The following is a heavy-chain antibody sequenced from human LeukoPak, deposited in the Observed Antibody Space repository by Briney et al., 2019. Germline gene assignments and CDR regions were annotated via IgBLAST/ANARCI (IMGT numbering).Heavy chain of an antibody. D-gene: IGHD1-1*01. Sequence: ASVKVSCKASGYTFTGYYMHWVRQAPGQGLEWMGWINPNSGGTNYAQKFQGRVTMTRDTSISTAYMELSRLRSDDTAVYYCARDISGPRRVLFDYWGQGTLVTVSS. J-gene: IGHJ4*02. CDR1: GYTFTGYY. V-gene: IGHV1-2*02. CDR3: ARDISGPRRVLFDY. CDR2: INPNSGGT.